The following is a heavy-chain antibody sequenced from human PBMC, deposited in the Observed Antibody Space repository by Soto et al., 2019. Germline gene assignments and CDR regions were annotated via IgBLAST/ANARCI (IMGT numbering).Heavy chain of an antibody. CDR3: ARGGDIVVVVAAIDY. J-gene: IGHJ4*02. D-gene: IGHD2-15*01. V-gene: IGHV3-21*01. CDR1: GFTFSSYS. Sequence: EVQLVESGGGLVKPGGSLRLSCAASGFTFSSYSMNWVRQAPGKGLEWVSSISSSSSYIYYADLVKGRFTISRDNAKNSLYLQMNSLRAEDTAVYYCARGGDIVVVVAAIDYWGQGTLVTVSS. CDR2: ISSSSSYI.